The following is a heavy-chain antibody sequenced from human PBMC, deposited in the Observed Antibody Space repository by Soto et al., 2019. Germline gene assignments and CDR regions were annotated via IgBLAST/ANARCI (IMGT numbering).Heavy chain of an antibody. CDR2: ISSSSYI. J-gene: IGHJ5*02. V-gene: IGHV3-21*01. D-gene: IGHD6-19*01. CDR1: GFTFSSYS. Sequence: EVQLVESGGGLVKPGGSLRLSCAASGFTFSSYSMNWVRQAPGKGLEWVSSISSSSYIYYADSVKGRFTISRDNAKNSLYLQMNSLRAEDTAVYYCARDDSSGWYPTVNWFDPWGQGTLVTVSS. CDR3: ARDDSSGWYPTVNWFDP.